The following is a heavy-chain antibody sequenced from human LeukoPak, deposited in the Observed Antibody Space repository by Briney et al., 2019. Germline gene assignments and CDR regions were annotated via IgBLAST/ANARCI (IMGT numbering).Heavy chain of an antibody. D-gene: IGHD2-15*01. Sequence: GGSLRLSCAASGFTFSSYSMNWVRQAPGKGLEGVSSISSSSSYIYYADSVKGRFTISRDNAKNSLYLQMNSLRAEDAAVYYCARAGAYCSGGSCYSVRSYYYYGMDVWGQGTTVTVSS. CDR3: ARAGAYCSGGSCYSVRSYYYYGMDV. CDR2: ISSSSSYI. J-gene: IGHJ6*02. CDR1: GFTFSSYS. V-gene: IGHV3-21*01.